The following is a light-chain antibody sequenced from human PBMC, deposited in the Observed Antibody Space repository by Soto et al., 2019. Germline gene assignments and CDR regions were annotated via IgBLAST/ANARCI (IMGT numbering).Light chain of an antibody. CDR3: GTWDNSQSAWV. J-gene: IGLJ3*02. V-gene: IGLV1-51*02. CDR1: SSNIGNNY. CDR2: ENN. Sequence: QSVLTQPPSVSAAPGQKVTISCSGSSSNIGNNYVSWYQQLPGTAPKLLMYENNKRPSGITDRFSGSKSGTSATLGITGLQTGDEDDYYCGTWDNSQSAWVFGGVTTLTVL.